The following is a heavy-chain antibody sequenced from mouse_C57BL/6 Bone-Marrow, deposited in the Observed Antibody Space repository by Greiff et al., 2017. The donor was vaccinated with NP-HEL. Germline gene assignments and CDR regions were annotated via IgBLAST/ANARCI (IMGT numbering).Heavy chain of an antibody. CDR3: ERSGGGAWFAY. J-gene: IGHJ3*01. D-gene: IGHD1-1*02. CDR2: IDPSDSYT. CDR1: GYTFTSYW. Sequence: VQLQQPGAELVRPGTSVKLSCKASGYTFTSYWMHWVKQRPGQGLEWIGVIDPSDSYTNYNQKFKGKATLTVDTSSSTAYMQLSSLTSEDSAVYYCERSGGGAWFAYWGQGTLVTVPA. V-gene: IGHV1-59*01.